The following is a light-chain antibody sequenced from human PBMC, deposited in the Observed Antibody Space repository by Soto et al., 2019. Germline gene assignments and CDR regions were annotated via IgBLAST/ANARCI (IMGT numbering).Light chain of an antibody. CDR2: EVS. V-gene: IGLV2-23*02. CDR3: YSYAGSSTPYV. Sequence: LIQPPSGFGPPGQSITTPGTGTTSDVGSYNLVSWYQQHPGKAPKLMIYEVSKRPSGVSNRFSGSKSGNTASLTISGLQAEDEADYYCYSYAGSSTPYVFGTGTKVTVL. CDR1: TSDVGSYNL. J-gene: IGLJ1*01.